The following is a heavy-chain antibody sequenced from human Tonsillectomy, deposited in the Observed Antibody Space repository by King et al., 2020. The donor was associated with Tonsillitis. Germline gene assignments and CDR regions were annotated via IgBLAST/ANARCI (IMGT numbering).Heavy chain of an antibody. CDR1: GFTFSSYA. D-gene: IGHD3-9*01. J-gene: IGHJ4*02. Sequence: VQLVESGGGLVQPGGSLRLSCAASGFTFSSYAMSWVRQAPGKGLEWVSAISGSGGSIYYADSVKGRFTISRDNSKNTLYLQVNSLRAEDTDVYYCAKEYDDILTGYYARPFDYWGQGTLVTVSS. CDR2: ISGSGGSI. V-gene: IGHV3-23*04. CDR3: AKEYDDILTGYYARPFDY.